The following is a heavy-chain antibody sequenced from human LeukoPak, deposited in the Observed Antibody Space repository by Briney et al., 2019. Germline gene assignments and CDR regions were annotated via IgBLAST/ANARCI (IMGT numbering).Heavy chain of an antibody. Sequence: SETLSLTCTVSGGSISSYYWSWIRQPPGKGPEWIGYIYYSGSTNYNPSLKSRVTISVDTSKNQFSLKLSSVTAADTAVYYCARGHVLLWFGELSPWGQGTLVTVSS. D-gene: IGHD3-10*01. CDR2: IYYSGST. CDR1: GGSISSYY. V-gene: IGHV4-59*08. CDR3: ARGHVLLWFGELSP. J-gene: IGHJ5*02.